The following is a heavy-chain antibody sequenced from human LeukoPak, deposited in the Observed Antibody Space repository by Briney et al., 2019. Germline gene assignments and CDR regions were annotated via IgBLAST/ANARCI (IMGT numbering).Heavy chain of an antibody. J-gene: IGHJ2*01. D-gene: IGHD1-26*01. CDR1: GFTFSSYS. Sequence: SGGSLRLSCAASGFTFSSYSMNWVRQAPGKGLEWVSSISSSSYIYYADSVKGRFTISRDNAKNSLYLQMNSLRAEDTAVYYCAREGYSGSYSGLWGRGTLVTVSS. V-gene: IGHV3-21*01. CDR3: AREGYSGSYSGL. CDR2: ISSSSYI.